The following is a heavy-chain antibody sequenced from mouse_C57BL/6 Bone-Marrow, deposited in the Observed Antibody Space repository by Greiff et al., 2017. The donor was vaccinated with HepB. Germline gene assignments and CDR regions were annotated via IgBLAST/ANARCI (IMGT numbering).Heavy chain of an antibody. Sequence: EVQLVESGPGLVKPSQSLSLTCSVTGYSITSGYYWNWIRQFPGNKLEWMGYISYDGSNNYNPSLKNRISITRDTSKNQFFLKLNSVTTEDTATYYCARGGGWLLSYYAMDYWGQGTSVTVSS. D-gene: IGHD2-3*01. CDR3: ARGGGWLLSYYAMDY. CDR1: GYSITSGYY. V-gene: IGHV3-6*01. J-gene: IGHJ4*01. CDR2: ISYDGSN.